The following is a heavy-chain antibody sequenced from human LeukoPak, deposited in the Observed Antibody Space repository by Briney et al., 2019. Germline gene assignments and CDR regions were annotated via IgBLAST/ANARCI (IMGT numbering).Heavy chain of an antibody. CDR3: ARVLASSSGYYYYYYYMDV. CDR2: IYHSGST. D-gene: IGHD3-22*01. V-gene: IGHV4-38-2*01. CDR1: GYSISSEYY. Sequence: SETLSLTCAVSGYSISSEYYWGWIRQPPGKGLEWIGSIYHSGSTYYNPSLKGRVTISVDTSKNQFSLKLSSVTAADTAVYYCARVLASSSGYYYYYYYMDVWGKGTTVTVSS. J-gene: IGHJ6*03.